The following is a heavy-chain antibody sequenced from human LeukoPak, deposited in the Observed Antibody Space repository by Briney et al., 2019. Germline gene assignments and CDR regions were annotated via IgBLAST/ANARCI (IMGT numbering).Heavy chain of an antibody. CDR2: INHSGST. CDR3: ARHWDDSSSFDY. V-gene: IGHV4-34*01. J-gene: IGHJ4*02. D-gene: IGHD3-22*01. Sequence: PSETLSLTCAVYGGSFSGYYWSWIRQPPGKGLEWIGEINHSGSTNYNPSLKSRVTISVDTSKNQFSLKLSSVTAADTAVYYCARHWDDSSSFDYWGQGTLVTVSS. CDR1: GGSFSGYY.